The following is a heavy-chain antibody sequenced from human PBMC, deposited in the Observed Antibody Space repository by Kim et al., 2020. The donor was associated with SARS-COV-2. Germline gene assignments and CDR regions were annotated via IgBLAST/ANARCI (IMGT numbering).Heavy chain of an antibody. Sequence: YAQTFQGRVTMTRNTSISTAYMELSSLRSEDTSVYYCARAVPTIPWFDPWGQGTLVTVSS. J-gene: IGHJ5*02. V-gene: IGHV1-8*01. CDR3: ARAVPTIPWFDP. D-gene: IGHD2-21*01.